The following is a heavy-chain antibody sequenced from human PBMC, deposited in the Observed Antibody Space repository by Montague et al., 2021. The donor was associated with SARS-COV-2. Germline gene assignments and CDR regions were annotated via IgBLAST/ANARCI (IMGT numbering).Heavy chain of an antibody. V-gene: IGHV4-59*02. CDR2: IYDGGST. D-gene: IGHD4-17*01. CDR3: ARENTVTTFGGPYYIDS. Sequence: SETLSLTCIVSGRSVRSYYWCWIRQPPGKGLEWIGYIYDGGSTNXNPSLKSRITISVDTSKNQFSLKLSSVTAADTAVYYCARENTVTTFGGPYYIDSWGQGTLVTVSS. CDR1: GRSVRSYY. J-gene: IGHJ4*02.